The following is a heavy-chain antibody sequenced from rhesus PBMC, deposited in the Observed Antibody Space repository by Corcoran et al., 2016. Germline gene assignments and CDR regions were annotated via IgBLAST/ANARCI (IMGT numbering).Heavy chain of an antibody. J-gene: IGHJ4*01. Sequence: QLQLQESGPGLVKPSETLSLTCAVSGYSISSGYGWSWIRQPPGKGLEWIGYISYSWSTSYNPSLKSRVTIARDTSKNQCSLKLSAVTAADTAVYYCARGSAGTVLVDYWGQGVLVTVSS. V-gene: IGHV4-122*02. D-gene: IGHD5-24*01. CDR3: ARGSAGTVLVDY. CDR1: GYSISSGYG. CDR2: ISYSWST.